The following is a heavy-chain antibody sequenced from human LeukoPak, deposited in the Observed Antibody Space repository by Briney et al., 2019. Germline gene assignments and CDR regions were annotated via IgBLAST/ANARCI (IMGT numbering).Heavy chain of an antibody. CDR1: GFTFSSYS. CDR3: ARDERLLSFLK. D-gene: IGHD3-3*01. V-gene: IGHV3-21*04. J-gene: IGHJ4*02. CDR2: ISSSSSYI. Sequence: GGSLRLSCAASGFTFSSYSMNWVRQAPGKGLEWVSSISSSSSYIYYADSVKGRFTISRDNAKDSLYLQMNSLRAEDTAIYYCARDERLLSFLKWGQGTLVTVSS.